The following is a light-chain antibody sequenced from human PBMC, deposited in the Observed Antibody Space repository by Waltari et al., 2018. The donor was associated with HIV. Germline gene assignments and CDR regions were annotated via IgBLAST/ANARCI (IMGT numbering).Light chain of an antibody. CDR3: QQYNSYPFT. Sequence: DIQMTQSPSTLSASVGDRVTITCRASQSISSWLAWDQQKPGKAPKLLIYKASSLESGVPSRFSGSESGTEFTLTVSSLQPDDFATYYCQQYNSYPFTFGPGTKVDIK. V-gene: IGKV1-5*03. J-gene: IGKJ3*01. CDR2: KAS. CDR1: QSISSW.